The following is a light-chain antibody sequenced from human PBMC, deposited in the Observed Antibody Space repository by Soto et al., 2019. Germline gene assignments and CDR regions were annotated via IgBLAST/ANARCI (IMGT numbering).Light chain of an antibody. CDR3: QQYSSSPPKYT. J-gene: IGKJ2*01. Sequence: EIVLTQSPGTLSLSPGERATLSCRASQSVSSSYLSWYQQKLGQAPRLVIYGASSRATDIPERFNGSGSETDFTLTISRLEPEDFAVYYCQQYSSSPPKYTFGQGNKLEIK. V-gene: IGKV3-20*01. CDR1: QSVSSSY. CDR2: GAS.